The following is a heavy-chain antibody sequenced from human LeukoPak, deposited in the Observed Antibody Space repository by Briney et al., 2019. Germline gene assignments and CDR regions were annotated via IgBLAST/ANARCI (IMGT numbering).Heavy chain of an antibody. CDR1: GFTFA. J-gene: IGHJ4*02. Sequence: GGSLRLSCVVSGFTFAVSWVRQAPGKGLDWISTINGRGDDSFHADSVKGRFTISRDTSKNTLYLHMSSLRAADTAMYFCVRMRGPERRHCFDYWSQGALLIVSS. CDR3: VRMRGPERRHCFDY. D-gene: IGHD1-1*01. V-gene: IGHV3-23*01. CDR2: INGRGDDS.